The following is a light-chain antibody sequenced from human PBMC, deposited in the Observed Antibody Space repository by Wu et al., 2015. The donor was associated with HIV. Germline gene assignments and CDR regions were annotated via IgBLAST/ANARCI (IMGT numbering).Light chain of an antibody. J-gene: IGKJ4*01. Sequence: EIVMTQSPATLSVSPGERATLSCRASQSAGNNLAWYQHKPGQPPRLLIYGASSRATGIPARFSGSGSGTEFTLTVSSLESEDFAVYYCQQYNNWPPQLTFGGGTKVEIK. CDR2: GAS. CDR1: QSAGNN. CDR3: QQYNNWPPQLT. V-gene: IGKV3-15*01.